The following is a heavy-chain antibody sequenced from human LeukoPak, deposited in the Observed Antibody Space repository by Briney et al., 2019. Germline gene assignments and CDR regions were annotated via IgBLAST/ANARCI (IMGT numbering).Heavy chain of an antibody. CDR2: VSGSGGGT. Sequence: PGGSLRLSCEASGLTFVSYAMTWVRQAPGKGLEWVSSVSGSGGGTYHADSVKGRFTISRDNSKNTVYLQINRLRAEDTAVYYCAKELGDYDFYNNYFQMTNYFDYWGQGTLVTVSS. J-gene: IGHJ4*02. V-gene: IGHV3-23*01. CDR3: AKELGDYDFYNNYFQMTNYFDY. CDR1: GLTFVSYA. D-gene: IGHD3-3*01.